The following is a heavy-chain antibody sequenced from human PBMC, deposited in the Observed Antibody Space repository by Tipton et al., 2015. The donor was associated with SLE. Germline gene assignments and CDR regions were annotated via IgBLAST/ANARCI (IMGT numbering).Heavy chain of an antibody. Sequence: GSLRLSCAASGFTFSNFAISWVRQAPGKGLEWVSVIYSGGSTYYADPVKGRFTISRDNSKNTLYLQMNSLRAEDTAVYYCARDRASGWYTFDYWGQGTLVTVSS. D-gene: IGHD6-19*01. J-gene: IGHJ4*02. CDR1: GFTFSNFA. CDR2: IYSGGST. CDR3: ARDRASGWYTFDY. V-gene: IGHV3-66*01.